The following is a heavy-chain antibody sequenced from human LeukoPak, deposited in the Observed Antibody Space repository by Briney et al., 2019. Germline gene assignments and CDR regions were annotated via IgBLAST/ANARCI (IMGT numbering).Heavy chain of an antibody. CDR2: IYYSGST. V-gene: IGHV4-30-4*01. CDR1: GGSISSGDYY. J-gene: IGHJ4*02. Sequence: PSETLSLTCTVSGGSISSGDYYRNWIRQPPGKGLEWIGYIYYSGSTNYNPSLKSRVTISVDTSKNQFSLNLSSVTAADTAVYYCARWYYYGSGRRQFDYWGQGTLVTVSS. CDR3: ARWYYYGSGRRQFDY. D-gene: IGHD3-10*01.